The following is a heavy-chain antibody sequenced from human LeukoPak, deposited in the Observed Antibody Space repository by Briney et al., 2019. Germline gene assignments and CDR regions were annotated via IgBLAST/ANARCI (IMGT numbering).Heavy chain of an antibody. Sequence: PGGSLRLSCAASGFTVSTNYTTWVRQTPGKGLEWVSVIYSGGNTYYADSVKGRFTISRDNSNNTLYLQMNSLRVDDTAVYYCARRGGGGRAFDIWGQGTMVTVSS. D-gene: IGHD3-16*01. CDR2: IYSGGNT. CDR1: GFTVSTNY. CDR3: ARRGGGGRAFDI. V-gene: IGHV3-66*04. J-gene: IGHJ3*02.